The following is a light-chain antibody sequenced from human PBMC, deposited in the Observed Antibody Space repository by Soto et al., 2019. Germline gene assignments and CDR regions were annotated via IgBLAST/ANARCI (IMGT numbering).Light chain of an antibody. J-gene: IGLJ2*01. CDR3: GTWDSSLIAGL. V-gene: IGLV1-51*01. CDR1: SSNIGNND. CDR2: DNN. Sequence: QSVLTQPPSVSAAPGQTVTISCSGSSSNIGNNDVSWYQHLPGTAPKLLIYDNNKRPSGIPDRFSGTKSGTSATLGITGLQTGYEADYYCGTWDSSLIAGLFGGGTKLTVL.